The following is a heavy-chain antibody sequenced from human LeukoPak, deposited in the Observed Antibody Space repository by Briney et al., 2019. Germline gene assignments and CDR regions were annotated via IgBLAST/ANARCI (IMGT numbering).Heavy chain of an antibody. CDR2: IIPIFGTA. CDR1: GGTFSSYV. J-gene: IGHJ2*01. Sequence: ASVKVSCKASGGTFSSYVISWVRQAPGQGLEWTGGIIPIFGTANYAQKFQGRVTITADESTSTAYMELSSLRSEDTAVYYCARAATYCSSTSSSCPRRYFDLWGRGTLVTVSS. D-gene: IGHD2-2*01. CDR3: ARAATYCSSTSSSCPRRYFDL. V-gene: IGHV1-69*13.